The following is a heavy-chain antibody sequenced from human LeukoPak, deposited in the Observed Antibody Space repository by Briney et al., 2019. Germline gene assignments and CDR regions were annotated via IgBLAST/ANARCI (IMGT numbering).Heavy chain of an antibody. D-gene: IGHD3-10*01. V-gene: IGHV4-34*01. CDR3: ARGFGYYYGSGIERRLDY. CDR1: GGSFSGYY. CDR2: INHSGST. J-gene: IGHJ4*02. Sequence: SEALSLTCAVYGGSFSGYYWSWIRQPPGKGLEWIGEINHSGSTNYNPSLKSRVTISVDTSKNQFSLKLSSVTAADTAVYYCARGFGYYYGSGIERRLDYWGQGTLVTVSS.